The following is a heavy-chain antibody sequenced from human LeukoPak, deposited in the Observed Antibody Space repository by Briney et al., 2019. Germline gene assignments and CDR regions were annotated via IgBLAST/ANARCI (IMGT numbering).Heavy chain of an antibody. CDR1: GGTFSNYG. D-gene: IGHD3-9*01. J-gene: IGHJ4*02. CDR2: FIPLLGTT. V-gene: IGHV1-69*05. CDR3: ARERTGLRHFDWMH. Sequence: SVKVSCKTTGGTFSNYGVSWLRQAPGQGLEWVGGFIPLLGTTDYGQTFHNRLIITTEVSTGTAYMELSGLRPEDTAGYHCARERTGLRHFDWMHWGQGPLVTVSS.